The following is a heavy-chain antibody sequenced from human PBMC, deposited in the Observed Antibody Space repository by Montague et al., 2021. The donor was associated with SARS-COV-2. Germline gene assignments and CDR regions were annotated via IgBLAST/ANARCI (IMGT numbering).Heavy chain of an antibody. CDR1: GGSVISDTYF. D-gene: IGHD3-9*01. J-gene: IGHJ4*02. CDR2: IYDSDTT. CDR3: ARAANILSGFYNHPFEX. V-gene: IGHV4-61*01. Sequence: SETLSLTCTVSGGSVISDTYFWSWIPQPPGKGLEWIAYIYDSDTTNNNPSFWSRVSMSSDRSKNQFSLKLTSVTPADTAVYYCARAANILSGFYNHPFEXWGQGILVTVSS.